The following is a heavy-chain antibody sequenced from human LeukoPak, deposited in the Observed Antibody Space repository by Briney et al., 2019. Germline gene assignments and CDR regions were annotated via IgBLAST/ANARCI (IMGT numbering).Heavy chain of an antibody. CDR2: ISYDGSNK. D-gene: IGHD3-16*02. J-gene: IGHJ4*02. CDR1: GFTFSSYA. CDR3: ARDPTFGGVIVKNFDY. Sequence: PGGSLRLSCAASGFTFSSYAMHWVRQAPGKGLEWVAVISYDGSNKYYADSVKGRFTISRDNSKNTLYLQMNSLRAEDTAVYYCARDPTFGGVIVKNFDYWGQGTLVTVSS. V-gene: IGHV3-30*01.